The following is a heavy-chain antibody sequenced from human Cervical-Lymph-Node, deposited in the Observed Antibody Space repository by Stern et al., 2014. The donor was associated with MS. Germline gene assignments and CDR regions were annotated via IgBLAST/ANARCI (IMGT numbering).Heavy chain of an antibody. CDR3: AHATVTFDEAYGLDV. CDR1: GFSLTTDGVG. V-gene: IGHV2-5*02. J-gene: IGHJ6*02. CDR2: IYWEDDK. D-gene: IGHD4-17*01. Sequence: QVTLRESGPTLVQPTQTVTLTCTFSGFSLTTDGVGVHWLRQPPGKALEWLAVIYWEDDKRYSPSLMNRLTITKDTSKNQVLLTMTNTHPADTATYYCAHATVTFDEAYGLDVWGQGTTVTVSS.